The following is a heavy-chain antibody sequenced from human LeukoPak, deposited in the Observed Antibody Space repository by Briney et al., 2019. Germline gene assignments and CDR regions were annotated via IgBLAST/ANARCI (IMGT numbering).Heavy chain of an antibody. CDR2: VYHSGST. CDR1: GGSISSGGYY. CDR3: ARHRGAYGLSMIVVVMRPAYFDL. J-gene: IGHJ2*01. Sequence: PSETPSLTCTVSGGSISSGGYYWSWIRQPPGKGLEWIGYVYHSGSTYYNPSLKSRVTISVDRSKNQFSLKLSSVTAADTAVYYCARHRGAYGLSMIVVVMRPAYFDLWGRGTLVTVSS. D-gene: IGHD3-22*01. V-gene: IGHV4-30-2*01.